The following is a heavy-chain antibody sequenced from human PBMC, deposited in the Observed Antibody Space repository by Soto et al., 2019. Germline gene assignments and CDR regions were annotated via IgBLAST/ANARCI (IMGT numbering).Heavy chain of an antibody. CDR2: ISAYNGNT. V-gene: IGHV1-18*04. J-gene: IGHJ6*02. CDR3: ASLRYSGYDFGYYGMDV. CDR1: GYTFTSYG. Sequence: ASVKVSCKASGYTFTSYGISWVRQAPGQGLEWMGWISAYNGNTNYAQKLQGRVTMTTDTSTSTAYMELRSLRSDDTAVYYCASLRYSGYDFGYYGMDVWGQGTTVTV. D-gene: IGHD5-12*01.